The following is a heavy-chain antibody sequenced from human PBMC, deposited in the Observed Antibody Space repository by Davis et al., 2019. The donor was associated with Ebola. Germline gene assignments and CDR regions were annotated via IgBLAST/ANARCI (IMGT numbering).Heavy chain of an antibody. J-gene: IGHJ5*02. CDR3: ARDLYSYGWNWFDP. CDR2: IKQDGSEE. V-gene: IGHV3-7*03. CDR1: GFTFSSYW. Sequence: GESLKISCVASGFTFSSYWMNWVRQAPGKGLEWVANIKQDGSEEFYLDSVKGRFTISRDNAKNSLYLQMNSLRAEDTAVYYCARDLYSYGWNWFDPWGQGTLVTVSS. D-gene: IGHD5-18*01.